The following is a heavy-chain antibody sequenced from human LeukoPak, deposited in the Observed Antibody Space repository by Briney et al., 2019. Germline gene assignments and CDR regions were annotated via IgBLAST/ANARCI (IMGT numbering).Heavy chain of an antibody. CDR2: TYYRSKWYN. CDR3: ARKGTVTTPFDY. D-gene: IGHD4-11*01. V-gene: IGHV6-1*01. CDR1: GDSVSSNSAA. Sequence: SQTLSLTCAISGDSVSSNSAAWNWIRQSPSRGLEWLGRTYYRSKWYNDYAVSVKSRISINAGTSKNQFSLQLSSVTPEDTAVYYCARKGTVTTPFDYWGQGILVTVSS. J-gene: IGHJ4*02.